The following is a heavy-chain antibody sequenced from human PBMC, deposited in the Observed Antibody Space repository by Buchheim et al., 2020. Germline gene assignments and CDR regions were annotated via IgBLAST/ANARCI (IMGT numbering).Heavy chain of an antibody. V-gene: IGHV3-48*02. J-gene: IGHJ5*02. CDR2: ISTSSSPI. Sequence: EVQLVESGGDLVQPGGSLRLSCAASGFTFSSNSMNWVRQAPGKGLEWLSYISTSSSPIYYADSVKGRFTISRDDAKTSVYLQMNSLRDEDTAVYYCARGYYSSFGPWGQGTL. D-gene: IGHD3-3*02. CDR3: ARGYYSSFGP. CDR1: GFTFSSNS.